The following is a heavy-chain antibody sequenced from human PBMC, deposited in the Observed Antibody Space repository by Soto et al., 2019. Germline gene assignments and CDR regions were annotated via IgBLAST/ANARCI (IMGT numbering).Heavy chain of an antibody. CDR3: ARDRAAIMLRGVIPCYYGMGV. Sequence: EGSLRLSWAASGFSLSNYGMHWVRQAPGKGLEWVAAIFRDGNTKQYADSVKGRFSISSDNSKNTLYLQMNSLRPEDTAVYYCARDRAAIMLRGVIPCYYGMGVLRQGTTVTASS. CDR1: GFSLSNYG. J-gene: IGHJ6*02. V-gene: IGHV3-30*03. D-gene: IGHD3-10*01. CDR2: IFRDGNTK.